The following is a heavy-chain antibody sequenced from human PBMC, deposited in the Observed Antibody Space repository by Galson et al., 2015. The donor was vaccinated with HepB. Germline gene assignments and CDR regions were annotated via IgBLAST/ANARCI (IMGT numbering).Heavy chain of an antibody. CDR1: GFTFSSYA. D-gene: IGHD3-10*01. CDR3: ARSITMVRINTPDY. V-gene: IGHV3-30*17. J-gene: IGHJ4*02. CDR2: IAHDGKTE. Sequence: SLRLSCAASGFTFSSYAVHWVRQAPGKGLEWVAVIAHDGKTEYYADSVRSRFTISRDNSNNILYLQLNSPRLEDTAVYYCARSITMVRINTPDYWGQGTLVIVSS.